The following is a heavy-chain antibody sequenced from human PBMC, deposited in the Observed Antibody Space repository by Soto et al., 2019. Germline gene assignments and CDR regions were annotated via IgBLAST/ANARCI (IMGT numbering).Heavy chain of an antibody. CDR2: IWYDGSNK. CDR1: GFTFSSYG. Sequence: QVQLVESGGGVVQPGRSLRLSCAASGFTFSSYGMHWVRQAPGKGLEWVAVIWYDGSNKYYADSVKGRFTISRDNSRNTLNLQMNSLRAEDTAVYYCARDQQWLVPFDYWGQGTLVTVS. V-gene: IGHV3-33*01. CDR3: ARDQQWLVPFDY. D-gene: IGHD6-19*01. J-gene: IGHJ4*02.